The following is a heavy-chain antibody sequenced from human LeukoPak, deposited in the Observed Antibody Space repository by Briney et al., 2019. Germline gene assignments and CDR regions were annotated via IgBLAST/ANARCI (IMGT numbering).Heavy chain of an antibody. Sequence: GGSLRLSCTASGFTFGDYAMSWVRQAPGKGLEWVGFIRSKAYGGTTEYAASVKGRFTISRDDSKSIAYLQMNSLKTEDTAVYYCTRDEDSSGWLFDYWGQGTLVTVSS. CDR1: GFTFGDYA. V-gene: IGHV3-49*04. CDR3: TRDEDSSGWLFDY. D-gene: IGHD6-19*01. J-gene: IGHJ4*02. CDR2: IRSKAYGGTT.